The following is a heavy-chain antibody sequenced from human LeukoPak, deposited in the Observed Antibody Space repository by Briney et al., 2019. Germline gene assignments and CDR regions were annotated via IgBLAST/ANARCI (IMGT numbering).Heavy chain of an antibody. CDR2: IHYSGST. V-gene: IGHV4-34*11. J-gene: IGHJ4*02. Sequence: SETLSLTCAVYGGSFSGYYRSWIRQPPGKGLECIGYIHYSGSTNYNPSLKSRVAFSVDTSKNQISLSLTSVTTADTAMYFCARGRWELPLWGQGTLVTVSS. CDR3: ARGRWELPL. D-gene: IGHD1-26*01. CDR1: GGSFSGYY.